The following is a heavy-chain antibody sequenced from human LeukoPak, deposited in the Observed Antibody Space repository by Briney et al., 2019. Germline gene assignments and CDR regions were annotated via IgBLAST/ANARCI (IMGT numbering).Heavy chain of an antibody. CDR3: ARFDGVAGTTTTPGAFDI. CDR2: TYYRSKWYN. Sequence: SQTLSLTCAISGDSVSSNSAAWNWIRQSPSRGLEWLGRTYYRSKWYNDYAVSVKSRITINPDTSKNQFSLQLNSVTPEDTAVYYCARFDGVAGTTTTPGAFDIWGQGTMVTVSS. V-gene: IGHV6-1*01. CDR1: GDSVSSNSAA. J-gene: IGHJ3*02. D-gene: IGHD2-15*01.